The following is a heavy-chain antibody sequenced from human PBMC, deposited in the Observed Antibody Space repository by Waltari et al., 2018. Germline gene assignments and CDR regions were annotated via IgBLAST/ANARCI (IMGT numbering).Heavy chain of an antibody. CDR3: ARSAHDHSIIDY. D-gene: IGHD4-4*01. V-gene: IGHV1-2*02. J-gene: IGHJ4*02. Sequence: HVQLVQSGTELKRPGASVKVSCKASGYTFTDYYLHWVRQAPGRGLEWMGWIDIKSGDTDYAHRLQDRVTLTRDPSSGTAHLELTRLTSNDTAIYFCARSAHDHSIIDYWGQGTLVTVSS. CDR1: GYTFTDYY. CDR2: IDIKSGDT.